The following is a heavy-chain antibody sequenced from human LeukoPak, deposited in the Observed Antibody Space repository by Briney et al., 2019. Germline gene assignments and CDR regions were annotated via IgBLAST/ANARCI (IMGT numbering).Heavy chain of an antibody. J-gene: IGHJ4*02. Sequence: GGSLRLSCAASGFTFSSYAMSWVRQAPGKGLEWVAFIRYDGSNKYYADSVKGRFTISRDNSKNTLYLQMNSLRAEDTAEYYCAKGSSTSRPYYFDYWGQGTLVTVSS. V-gene: IGHV3-30*02. CDR2: IRYDGSNK. D-gene: IGHD2-2*01. CDR3: AKGSSTSRPYYFDY. CDR1: GFTFSSYA.